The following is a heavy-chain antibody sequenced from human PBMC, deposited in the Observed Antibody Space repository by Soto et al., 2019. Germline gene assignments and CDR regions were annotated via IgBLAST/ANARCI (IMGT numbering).Heavy chain of an antibody. V-gene: IGHV3-23*01. J-gene: IGHJ6*02. Sequence: GGSLRLSCAASGLTFSSYAMSWVRQAPGKGLEWVSAISGSGGSTYYADSVKGRFTISRDNSKNTLYLQMNSLRAEDTALYYCANGRSYYYHGVDVWGQGTTVTVSS. CDR3: ANGRSYYYHGVDV. D-gene: IGHD1-1*01. CDR2: ISGSGGST. CDR1: GLTFSSYA.